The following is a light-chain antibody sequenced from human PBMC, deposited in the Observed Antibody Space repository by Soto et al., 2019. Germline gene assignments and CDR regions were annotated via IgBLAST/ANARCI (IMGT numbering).Light chain of an antibody. V-gene: IGLV6-57*04. CDR2: KDD. J-gene: IGLJ3*02. CDR3: QSYDRSNQV. CDR1: SGSIASNY. Sequence: NFMLTQPHSVSESPGKTVTISCTRSSGSIASNYVQWYQQRPGSAPTTVIYKDDQRPSGVPDRFSGSIDSSSNSASLTIYGLKTEDEADYYCQSYDRSNQVFGGGTKVTVL.